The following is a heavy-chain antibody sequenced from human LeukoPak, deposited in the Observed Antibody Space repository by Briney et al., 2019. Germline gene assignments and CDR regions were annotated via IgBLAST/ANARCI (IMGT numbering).Heavy chain of an antibody. J-gene: IGHJ6*03. D-gene: IGHD3-10*01. CDR2: ISAYSGNT. V-gene: IGHV1-18*01. CDR1: GYTFTSYG. Sequence: GASVKVSCKASGYTFTSYGISWVRQAPGQGLEWMGWISAYSGNTNYAQKLQGRVTMTTDTSTSTAYMELGSLRSDDTAVYYCARDPGHSYYYYYYMDVWGKGTTVTVSS. CDR3: ARDPGHSYYYYYYMDV.